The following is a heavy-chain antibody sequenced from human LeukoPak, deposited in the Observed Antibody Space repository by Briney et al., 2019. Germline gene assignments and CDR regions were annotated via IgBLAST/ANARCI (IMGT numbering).Heavy chain of an antibody. J-gene: IGHJ4*02. CDR3: ARGSSTLN. CDR2: TSYDETHK. V-gene: IGHV3-30*03. CDR1: GFTFRNYG. Sequence: GRSLRLSCVASGFTFRNYGMHWVRQPPGKGLEWVAVTSYDETHKYYADSVKGRFTISRDNSKNTLYLQMNSLRAEDTAVYYCARGSSTLNWGQGTLVTVSS.